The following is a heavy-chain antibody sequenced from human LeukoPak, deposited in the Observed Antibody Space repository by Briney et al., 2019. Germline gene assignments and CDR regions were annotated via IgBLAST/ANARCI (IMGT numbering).Heavy chain of an antibody. CDR3: ARGKYYFDY. CDR2: IKEDGSEK. J-gene: IGHJ4*02. Sequence: GGTLRLSCAASGLTLSVYLMSWVPQAPGKGLEWVANIKEDGSEKYYVDSVKGRFTISRDNAKNSLFLQLDSLRAEDTAVYYCARGKYYFDYWGQGTLVTVSS. V-gene: IGHV3-7*05. CDR1: GLTLSVYL.